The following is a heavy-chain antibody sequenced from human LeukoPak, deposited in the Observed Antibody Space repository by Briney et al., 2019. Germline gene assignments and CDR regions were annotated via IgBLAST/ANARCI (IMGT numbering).Heavy chain of an antibody. Sequence: PGGSLRLSCAASGFTFSNAWMSWVRQAPGKGLEWVANIKQDGAEKYYVDSVKGRFTISRDNAKSSLYLQMNSLRAEDTAVYYCASPYCSSTSCSTLHDFWGQGTLVTVSS. V-gene: IGHV3-7*01. J-gene: IGHJ4*02. CDR1: GFTFSNAW. CDR3: ASPYCSSTSCSTLHDF. D-gene: IGHD2-2*01. CDR2: IKQDGAEK.